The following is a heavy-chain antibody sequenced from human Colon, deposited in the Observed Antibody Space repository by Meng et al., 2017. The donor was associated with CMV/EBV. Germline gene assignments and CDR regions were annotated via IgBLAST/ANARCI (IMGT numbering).Heavy chain of an antibody. J-gene: IGHJ5*02. CDR2: ISYDGSNK. CDR3: AKDLYYDSSGHNWFDP. D-gene: IGHD3-22*01. V-gene: IGHV3-30*18. Sequence: GVNFSSYGMHWVRQATGKGLEWVAVISYDGSNKYYADSVKGRFTISRDNSKNTLYLQMNSLRAEDTAVYYCAKDLYYDSSGHNWFDPWGQGTLVTVSS. CDR1: GVNFSSYG.